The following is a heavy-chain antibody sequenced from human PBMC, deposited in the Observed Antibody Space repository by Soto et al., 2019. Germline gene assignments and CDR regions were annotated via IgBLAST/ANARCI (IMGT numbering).Heavy chain of an antibody. CDR3: ARGGYSFLDC. J-gene: IGHJ4*02. D-gene: IGHD2-15*01. V-gene: IGHV4-34*01. CDR1: GGSFIGYY. Sequence: SETLSLTCAVYGGSFIGYYWSWIRQPPGKGLEWIGEINHSGSTNYNPSLKSRVTISVDTSKNQFSLKLSSVTAADTAVYYCARGGYSFLDCWGQGTLVTVSS. CDR2: INHSGST.